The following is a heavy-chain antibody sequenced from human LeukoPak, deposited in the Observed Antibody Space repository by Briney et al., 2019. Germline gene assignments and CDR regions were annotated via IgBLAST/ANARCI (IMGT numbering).Heavy chain of an antibody. CDR1: GGSISSADYY. J-gene: IGHJ3*02. CDR2: IYYSGNT. Sequence: PSQTLSLTCTVSGGSISSADYYWSWIRQPPGKGLEWIGYIYYSGNTYYNPSLKSRVTISVDRSKNQFSLKQSSVTAADTAVYYCASNTDTPSDAFDIWGQGTMVTVSS. CDR3: ASNTDTPSDAFDI. V-gene: IGHV4-30-4*08. D-gene: IGHD2-2*02.